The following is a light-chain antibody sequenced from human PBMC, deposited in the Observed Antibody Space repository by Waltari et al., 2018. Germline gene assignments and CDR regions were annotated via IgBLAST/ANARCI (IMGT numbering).Light chain of an antibody. CDR2: KIA. CDR1: QSLVYSDGNPY. V-gene: IGKV2-30*01. CDR3: MHGGHWPYT. Sequence: VVLTQSPLSLPVTPGQPASISCSSSQSLVYSDGNPYLNWFPQRPGQSPRRLLYKIANRASGVPDRFSGSGSGTDFTLKISRVEAEDVGIYYCMHGGHWPYTFGQGTKLEIE. J-gene: IGKJ2*01.